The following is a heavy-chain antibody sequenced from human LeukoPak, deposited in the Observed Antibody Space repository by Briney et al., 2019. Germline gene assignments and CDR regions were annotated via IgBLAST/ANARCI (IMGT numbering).Heavy chain of an antibody. Sequence: GGSLRLSCAASGFTFSSYAMHWVRQAPGKGLEWVAVISYDGSNKYCADSVKGRFTISRDNSKNTLYLQMNSLRAEDTAVYYCARDTVDCSSTSCPGAEKYYYHYYMDVWGKGTTVTISS. V-gene: IGHV3-30*01. CDR1: GFTFSSYA. CDR2: ISYDGSNK. J-gene: IGHJ6*03. CDR3: ARDTVDCSSTSCPGAEKYYYHYYMDV. D-gene: IGHD2-2*01.